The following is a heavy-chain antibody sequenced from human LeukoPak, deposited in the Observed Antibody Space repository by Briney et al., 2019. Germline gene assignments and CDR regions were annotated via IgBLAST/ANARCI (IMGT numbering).Heavy chain of an antibody. D-gene: IGHD5-18*01. CDR1: GGSFSGYY. Sequence: ASETLSLTCAVYGGSFSGYYWSWIRQPPGKGLEWIGEINHSGSTNYNPSLKSRVTISVDTSKNQFSLKLSSVTAADTAVYYCAREGQDTAMVTHYYYYMDVWGKGTTVTVSS. CDR3: AREGQDTAMVTHYYYYMDV. CDR2: INHSGST. V-gene: IGHV4-34*01. J-gene: IGHJ6*03.